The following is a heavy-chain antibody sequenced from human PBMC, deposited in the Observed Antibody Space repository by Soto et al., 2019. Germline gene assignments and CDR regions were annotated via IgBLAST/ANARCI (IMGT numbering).Heavy chain of an antibody. CDR2: ISYDGSNK. D-gene: IGHD3-22*01. Sequence: ESGGGVVQPGRSLRLSCAASGFTFSSYGMHWVRQAPGKGLEWVAVISYDGSNKYYADSVKGRFTISRDNSKNTLYLQMNSLRAEDTAVYYWAKGKGTYDSSGYYYDYWGQGTLVTVSS. CDR1: GFTFSSYG. CDR3: AKGKGTYDSSGYYYDY. V-gene: IGHV3-30*18. J-gene: IGHJ4*02.